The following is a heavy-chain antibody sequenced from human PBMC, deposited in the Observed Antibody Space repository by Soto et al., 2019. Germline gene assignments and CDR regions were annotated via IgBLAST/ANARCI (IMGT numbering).Heavy chain of an antibody. CDR1: DGIRGESY. V-gene: IGHV4-34*01. Sequence: CLTTTVDDGIRGESYWTWSRQNPGEGLEWIVEINHVGGTNYIASVKSRVTMSVDTSQNQFSLRLISVTAADTAMYFCVRIRYQLPSSVLWLDPWGQGTPVTVSS. CDR3: VRIRYQLPSSVLWLDP. D-gene: IGHD3-16*01. J-gene: IGHJ5*02. CDR2: INHVGGT.